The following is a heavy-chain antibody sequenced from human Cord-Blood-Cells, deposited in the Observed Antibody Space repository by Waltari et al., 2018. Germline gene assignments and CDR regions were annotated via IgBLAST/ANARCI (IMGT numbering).Heavy chain of an antibody. CDR3: ARDRALRYYFDY. V-gene: IGHV1-2*02. CDR2: INPKRGGT. D-gene: IGHD4-17*01. Sequence: QVQLVQSGAEVKKPGASVKVSCKASGYTFTGYYMHWVRQAPGQGLEWMGWINPKRGGTNYAQKFQGRVTMTRDTSISTAYMELSRLRSDDTAVYYCARDRALRYYFDYWGQGTLVTVSS. CDR1: GYTFTGYY. J-gene: IGHJ4*02.